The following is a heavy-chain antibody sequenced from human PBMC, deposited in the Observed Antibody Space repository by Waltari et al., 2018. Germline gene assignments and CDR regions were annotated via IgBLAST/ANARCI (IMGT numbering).Heavy chain of an antibody. CDR1: GGSFSGYY. D-gene: IGHD2-2*01. V-gene: IGHV4-34*01. CDR2: INRSGST. J-gene: IGHJ5*02. CDR3: ARRGGRQYQLKYKPFDP. Sequence: QVQLQQWGAGLLKPSETLSLTCAVYGGSFSGYYWSWIRQPPGSGLGVVVEINRSGSTSCAPSLKSRVTISVDTSKIQFSLKLSSVTAADTAVYYCARRGGRQYQLKYKPFDPWGQGTLVTVSS.